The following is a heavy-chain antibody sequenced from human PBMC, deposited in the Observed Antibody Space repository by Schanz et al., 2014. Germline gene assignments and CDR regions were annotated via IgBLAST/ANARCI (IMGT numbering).Heavy chain of an antibody. J-gene: IGHJ4*02. CDR1: TFTFSSDW. CDR2: IKEDGSVK. V-gene: IGHV3-7*01. Sequence: VQLVESGGGVVQPGGSLRLSCAASTFTFSSDWMSWVRQAPGKGLEWVANIKEDGSVKDYVDSVKGRFTISRDNAKNSLYLEMNSLRAEDTALYYCARDRRNADLDYWGQGTLVTVSS. D-gene: IGHD1-1*01. CDR3: ARDRRNADLDY.